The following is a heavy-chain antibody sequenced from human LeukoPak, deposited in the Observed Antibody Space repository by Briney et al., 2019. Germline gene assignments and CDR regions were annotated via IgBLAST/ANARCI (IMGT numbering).Heavy chain of an antibody. J-gene: IGHJ3*01. CDR2: IYPGYSDT. CDR3: ATQGTLTPHNAFDV. D-gene: IGHD2-15*01. CDR1: GYDFANFW. V-gene: IGHV5-51*01. Sequence: GESLKISCQASGYDFANFWIGWVRQMPGKGLDWMGIIYPGYSDTRYSPSFQGQVTISADKSSSTAYLQWTSLKASDTAMYYCATQGTLTPHNAFDVWGQGTMVTVSS.